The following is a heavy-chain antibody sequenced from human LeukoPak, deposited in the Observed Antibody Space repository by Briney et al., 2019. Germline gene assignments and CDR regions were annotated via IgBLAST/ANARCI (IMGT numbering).Heavy chain of an antibody. V-gene: IGHV3-48*02. J-gene: IGHJ4*02. CDR2: ISSSSPI. D-gene: IGHD1-14*01. Sequence: GGSLRLSCAASGFTFSSYSMNWVRQAPGKGLEWVSYISSSSPIYYADSVKGRFTISRDNAKNSLYLQMNSLRDEDTAVYYCATRGIWGQGTLVTVSS. CDR3: ATRGI. CDR1: GFTFSSYS.